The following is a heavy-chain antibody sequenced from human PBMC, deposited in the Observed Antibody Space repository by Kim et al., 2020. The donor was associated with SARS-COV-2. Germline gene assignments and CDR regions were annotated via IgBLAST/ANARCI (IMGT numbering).Heavy chain of an antibody. CDR1: GFTFDDYA. J-gene: IGHJ3*02. V-gene: IGHV3-9*01. CDR3: AIREVTGTEGAFDI. CDR2: ISWNSGSI. Sequence: GGSLRLSCAASGFTFDDYAMHWVRQAPGKGLEWVSGISWNSGSIGYADSVKGRFTISRDNAKNSLYLQMNSLRAEDTALYYCAIREVTGTEGAFDIWGQGTMVTVSS. D-gene: IGHD1-7*01.